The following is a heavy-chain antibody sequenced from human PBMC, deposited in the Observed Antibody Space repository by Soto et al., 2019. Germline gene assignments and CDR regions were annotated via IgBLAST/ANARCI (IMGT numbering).Heavy chain of an antibody. D-gene: IGHD2-21*02. CDR3: ARHLPYCGGDCYSLDY. J-gene: IGHJ4*02. CDR1: GGSISSYY. CDR2: IYYSAST. Sequence: SETLSLTCTVSGGSISSYYWSWIRQPPGKGLEWIGYIYYSASTNYSPSLKSRVTISVDTSKNQFSLNLSSVTAADTAVYYCARHLPYCGGDCYSLDYRGQGTLVTVS. V-gene: IGHV4-59*08.